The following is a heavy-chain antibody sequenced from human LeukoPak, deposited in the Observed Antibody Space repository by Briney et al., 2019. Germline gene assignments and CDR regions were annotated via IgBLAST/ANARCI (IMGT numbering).Heavy chain of an antibody. D-gene: IGHD6-19*01. Sequence: GGSLRLSCAVSGDXWMSWVRQAPGKGLEWVANIKQDGSEKYYVDSVKGRFTISRDNARNSLYLQMNSLRPEDTAVYYCAGSSGWARYFDYWGQGTLVTVSS. CDR1: GDXW. V-gene: IGHV3-7*05. J-gene: IGHJ4*02. CDR2: IKQDGSEK. CDR3: AGSSGWARYFDY.